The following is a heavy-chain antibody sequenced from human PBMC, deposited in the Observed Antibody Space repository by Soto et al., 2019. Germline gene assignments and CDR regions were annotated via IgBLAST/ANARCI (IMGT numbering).Heavy chain of an antibody. Sequence: QVQLVQSGAEVKKPGASVKVSCKTSGYTFSSYGVSWVRQAPGQGLEWMGWISVNNGNTKYAQKVXXXXXXXXXXXXXXXXXXXXXXXXXXXXXXXXXXXRNIEVAGAQPLLPWGQGTLVTVSS. CDR3: XXXRNIEVAGAQPLLP. CDR2: ISVNNGNT. CDR1: GYTFSSYG. D-gene: IGHD6-19*01. V-gene: IGHV1-18*01. J-gene: IGHJ4*02.